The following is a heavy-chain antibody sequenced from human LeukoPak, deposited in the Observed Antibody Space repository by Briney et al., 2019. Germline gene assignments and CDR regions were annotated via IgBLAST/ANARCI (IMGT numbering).Heavy chain of an antibody. D-gene: IGHD3-16*01. Sequence: GGSLILSCVASEFSFSDSTMSWVRQAAGKGLEWVAKMKEDGSDEKYVDSVKGRFTISRDNAKNSLYLQMSSLRPEDTAVYFCVVGGAGGGYFPNWGQGSLVIVSS. CDR1: EFSFSDST. CDR2: MKEDGSDE. J-gene: IGHJ1*01. CDR3: VVGGAGGGYFPN. V-gene: IGHV3-7*01.